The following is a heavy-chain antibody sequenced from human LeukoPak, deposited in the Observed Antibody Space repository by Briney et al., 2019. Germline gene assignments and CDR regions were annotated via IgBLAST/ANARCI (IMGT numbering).Heavy chain of an antibody. Sequence: ASVKVFCKASGGTFSSYAISWVRQAPGQGLEWMGGIIPIFGTANYAQKFQGRVTITADESTSTAYMELRSLRSDDTAVYYCARQAPDCSSTSCYPLIAFDIWGQGTMATVSS. J-gene: IGHJ3*02. CDR2: IIPIFGTA. CDR1: GGTFSSYA. D-gene: IGHD2-2*01. V-gene: IGHV1-69*13. CDR3: ARQAPDCSSTSCYPLIAFDI.